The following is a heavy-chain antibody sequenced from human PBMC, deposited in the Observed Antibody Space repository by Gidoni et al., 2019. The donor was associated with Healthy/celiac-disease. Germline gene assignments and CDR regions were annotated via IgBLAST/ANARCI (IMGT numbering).Heavy chain of an antibody. CDR2: IYYSGTT. CDR3: ARLGLGYCSGGSCYSGYYGMDV. CDR1: GGSISSSSYY. Sequence: QLQLQESGPGLVKPSETLSLTCTVSGGSISSSSYYWGWIRQPPGKGREWHGSIYYSGTTYYNPSLKSRVTISVDTSKNQFSLKLSSVTAADTAVYYCARLGLGYCSGGSCYSGYYGMDVWGQGTTVTVSS. D-gene: IGHD2-15*01. J-gene: IGHJ6*02. V-gene: IGHV4-39*01.